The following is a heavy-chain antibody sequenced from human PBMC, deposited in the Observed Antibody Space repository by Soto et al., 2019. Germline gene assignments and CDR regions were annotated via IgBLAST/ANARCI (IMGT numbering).Heavy chain of an antibody. D-gene: IGHD2-2*01. Sequence: QVQLVQSGAEVKKPGSSVKVSCKASGGTFSSYAISWVRQAPGQGLEWMGGIIPIFGTANYAQKFQGRVTITADESTSTSYMKLSSLGSEDTAVYYCPGGIVVVPAAIYYYYGMDVWGQGTTVTVSS. CDR3: PGGIVVVPAAIYYYYGMDV. CDR2: IIPIFGTA. J-gene: IGHJ6*02. CDR1: GGTFSSYA. V-gene: IGHV1-69*01.